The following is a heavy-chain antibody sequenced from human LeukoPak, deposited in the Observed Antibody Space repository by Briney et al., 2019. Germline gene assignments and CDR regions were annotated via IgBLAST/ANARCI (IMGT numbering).Heavy chain of an antibody. CDR3: ARVYYYDSSGYYYKLYYFDY. V-gene: IGHV3-74*01. D-gene: IGHD3-22*01. CDR2: INSDGSST. Sequence: QPGGSLRHSCATSGFTFSSYWLHWVRQAPGKGLVWVSRINSDGSSTSYADSVKGRFTISRDKAKNTLYLQMNSMRAEDTAVYYCARVYYYDSSGYYYKLYYFDYWGQGTLVTVSS. CDR1: GFTFSSYW. J-gene: IGHJ4*02.